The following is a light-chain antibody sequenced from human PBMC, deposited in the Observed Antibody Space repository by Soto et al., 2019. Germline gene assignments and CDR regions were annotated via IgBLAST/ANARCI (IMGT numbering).Light chain of an antibody. J-gene: IGKJ4*01. CDR3: QQSDTFPAT. V-gene: IGKV1D-12*01. CDR1: QGIRSW. Sequence: DIQMTQSPSSVSASVGDRVTITCRASQGIRSWLAWYQQRPGKAPKLLISAASSLQSAVPSRFSGSGSGKDFPLTISSLQPDDVATYYCQQSDTFPATFGGGTKVEIK. CDR2: AAS.